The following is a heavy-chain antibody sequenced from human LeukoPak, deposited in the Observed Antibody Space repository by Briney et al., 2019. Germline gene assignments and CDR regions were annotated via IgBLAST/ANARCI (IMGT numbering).Heavy chain of an antibody. Sequence: SETLSLTCSVSGGSIISYDYYWSWIRQPPGKGLEWIGYIYYSGSTYYNPSLKSRVTISVDTSKNQFSLKLSSVTAADTAVYYCARDRRDGYNVVDYWGQGTLVTVSS. CDR3: ARDRRDGYNVVDY. CDR2: IYYSGST. CDR1: GGSIISYDYY. J-gene: IGHJ4*02. D-gene: IGHD5-24*01. V-gene: IGHV4-30-4*01.